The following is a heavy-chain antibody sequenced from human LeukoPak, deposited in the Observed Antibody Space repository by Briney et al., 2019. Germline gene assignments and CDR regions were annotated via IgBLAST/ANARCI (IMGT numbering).Heavy chain of an antibody. CDR3: ARSITMIVVVTFDAFDI. CDR2: IRSDGSNK. J-gene: IGHJ3*02. D-gene: IGHD3-22*01. Sequence: GGSLRLSCAGSGFSFSSYGMHWVRQAPGKGLEWMAFIRSDGSNKYYADSVKGRFTISRDNSKNTLYLQMNSLRAEDTAVYYCARSITMIVVVTFDAFDIWGQGTMVTVSS. CDR1: GFSFSSYG. V-gene: IGHV3-30*02.